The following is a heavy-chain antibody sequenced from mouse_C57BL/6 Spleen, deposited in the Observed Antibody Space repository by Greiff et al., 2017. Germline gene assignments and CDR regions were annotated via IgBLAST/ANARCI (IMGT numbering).Heavy chain of an antibody. CDR1: GYTFTSYW. V-gene: IGHV1-55*01. D-gene: IGHD3-2*02. Sequence: QVQLQQPGAELVKPGASVPMSCKASGYTFTSYWITWVTQRPGQGLEWIGDIYPGSGSTNYNEKFKSKATRTVDTSSSTAYMQLSSLTSEDSAVYYCAREAAQAKGAMDYWGQGTSVTVSS. CDR2: IYPGSGST. CDR3: AREAAQAKGAMDY. J-gene: IGHJ4*01.